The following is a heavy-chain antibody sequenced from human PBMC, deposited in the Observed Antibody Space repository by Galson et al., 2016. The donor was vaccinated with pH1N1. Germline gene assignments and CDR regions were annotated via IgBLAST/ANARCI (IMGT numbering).Heavy chain of an antibody. CDR3: AREGNTGNDRPYYFDN. CDR2: ISYDGSMK. CDR1: GFTFSSYG. J-gene: IGHJ4*02. V-gene: IGHV3-30*03. Sequence: SLRLSCAASGFTFSSYGMHWVRQAPGKGLEWLAVISYDGSMKYYADSVKGRFLISRDKSRNTVYVQMNSLRTDDTAVYYCAREGNTGNDRPYYFDNWGQGTRVTVSS. D-gene: IGHD1-1*01.